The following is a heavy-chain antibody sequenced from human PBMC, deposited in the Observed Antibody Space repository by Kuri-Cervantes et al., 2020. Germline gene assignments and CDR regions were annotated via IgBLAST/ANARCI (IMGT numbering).Heavy chain of an antibody. CDR1: GYIFTSYD. CDR2: MNPNSGNT. J-gene: IGHJ4*02. V-gene: IGHV1-8*01. CDR3: ARDGYCSSTSCYTAHFDY. D-gene: IGHD2-2*02. Sequence: ASVKVSVKACGYIFTSYDINWVRQATGQGLEWMRWMNPNSGNTGYAQKFQGRVTMTRDTSTSTVYMELSSLRSEDTAVYYCARDGYCSSTSCYTAHFDYWGQGTLVTVSS.